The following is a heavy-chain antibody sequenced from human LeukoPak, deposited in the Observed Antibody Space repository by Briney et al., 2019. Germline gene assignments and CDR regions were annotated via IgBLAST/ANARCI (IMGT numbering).Heavy chain of an antibody. CDR1: GFTFSSYG. J-gene: IGHJ4*02. CDR3: ARDPGNGGLDY. V-gene: IGHV3-33*01. CDR2: IWYDGSNK. D-gene: IGHD2-8*01. Sequence: PGRSLRLSCAASGFTFSSYGMLWVRQAPGKGLEWVAVIWYDGSNKYYADSVKGRFTISRDNSKNTLYLQMNSLRAEDTAVYYCARDPGNGGLDYWGQGTLVTVSS.